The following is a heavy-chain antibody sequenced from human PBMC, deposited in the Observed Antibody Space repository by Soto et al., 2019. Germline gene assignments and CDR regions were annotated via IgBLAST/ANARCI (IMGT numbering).Heavy chain of an antibody. CDR3: ARDGYSGYRGDYYCGMDV. CDR1: GGTFSSYA. CDR2: IIPIFGTA. V-gene: IGHV1-69*12. D-gene: IGHD5-12*01. J-gene: IGHJ6*02. Sequence: QVQLVQSGAEVKKPGSSVKVSCKASGGTFSSYAISWVRQAPGQGLEWMGGIIPIFGTANYAQKFQGRVTITADESTSTAYVELSSLRAEDTAVYYGARDGYSGYRGDYYCGMDVWGQGTTVTVSS.